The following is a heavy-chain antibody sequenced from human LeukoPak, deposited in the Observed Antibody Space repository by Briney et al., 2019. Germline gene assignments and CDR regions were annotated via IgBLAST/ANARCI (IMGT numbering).Heavy chain of an antibody. Sequence: GASVKVSCKASGYTFTGYYMHWVRQAPGQGLEWMGRINPNSGGKNYAQKFQGRVTMTRDTSISTAYMELSRLRSDDTAVYYCARVQTAMVPYYFDYWGQGTLVTVSS. CDR3: ARVQTAMVPYYFDY. V-gene: IGHV1-2*06. CDR1: GYTFTGYY. D-gene: IGHD3-10*01. CDR2: INPNSGGK. J-gene: IGHJ4*02.